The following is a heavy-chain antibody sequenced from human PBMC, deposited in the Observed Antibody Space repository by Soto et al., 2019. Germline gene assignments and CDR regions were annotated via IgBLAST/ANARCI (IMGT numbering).Heavy chain of an antibody. CDR2: IIPILGIA. CDR3: ARDRGVVVAARGYFDL. V-gene: IGHV1-69*08. J-gene: IGHJ2*01. D-gene: IGHD2-15*01. Sequence: QVQLVQSGAEVKKPGSSVKVSCKASGGTFSSYTISWVRQAPGQGLEWMGRIIPILGIANYAQKFQGRVTITADKSTSTAYMELSSLRSEDTAVYYCARDRGVVVAARGYFDLWGRGTLVTVSS. CDR1: GGTFSSYT.